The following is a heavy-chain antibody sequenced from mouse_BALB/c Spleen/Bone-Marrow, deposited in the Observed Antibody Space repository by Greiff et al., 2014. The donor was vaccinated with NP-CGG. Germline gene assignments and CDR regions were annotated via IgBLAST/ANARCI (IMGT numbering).Heavy chain of an antibody. D-gene: IGHD4-1*01. CDR3: TRGRTWDFDY. J-gene: IGHJ2*01. CDR1: GYTFTSYY. Sequence: QVQLQQSGAELVNPGASVKSSCKASGYTFTSYYMYWVKQRPGQGLEWIGEINPSNGGTNFNEKFKSRATLTVDKSSSTAYMQLSSLTSEDSAVYYCTRGRTWDFDYWVQGTTLTVSS. CDR2: INPSNGGT. V-gene: IGHV1S81*02.